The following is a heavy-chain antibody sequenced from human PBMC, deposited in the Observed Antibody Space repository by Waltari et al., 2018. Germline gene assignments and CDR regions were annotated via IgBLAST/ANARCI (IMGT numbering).Heavy chain of an antibody. V-gene: IGHV3-21*01. J-gene: IGHJ3*02. CDR1: GVPFGSYT. CDR2: ISNSGSYR. D-gene: IGHD2-15*01. CDR3: ARDAEDIVESGAFDI. Sequence: EVQLVESGGGLVKPAESRRSSGAASGVPFGSYTINWVRQAPGKGLEWVSSISNSGSYRYYADSVKGRFTISRDNAKNSLSLQMTHLRVEDTALYYCARDAEDIVESGAFDIWGQGTVVTVSS.